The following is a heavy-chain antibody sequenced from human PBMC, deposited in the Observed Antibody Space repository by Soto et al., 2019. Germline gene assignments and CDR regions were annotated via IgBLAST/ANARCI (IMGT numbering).Heavy chain of an antibody. CDR1: GFRFSDHY. D-gene: IGHD3-10*01. CDR2: ISGDGTTT. Sequence: KPGGSLRLSCAASGFRFSDHYMTWIRQAPGKGLEWVSKISGDGTTTYYADSVKGRFTVSRVNAENSVYLQMNSLRAEDTAVYYCASDPYYYASGFWGQGTLVTVSS. V-gene: IGHV3-11*01. J-gene: IGHJ4*02. CDR3: ASDPYYYASGF.